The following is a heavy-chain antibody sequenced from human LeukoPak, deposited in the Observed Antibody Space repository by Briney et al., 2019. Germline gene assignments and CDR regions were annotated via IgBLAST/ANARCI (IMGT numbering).Heavy chain of an antibody. CDR2: ISSSSSTI. D-gene: IGHD3-3*01. V-gene: IGHV3-48*01. J-gene: IGHJ4*02. Sequence: GGSLRLSCAASGFTFSSYGMHWVRQAPGKGLEWVSYISSSSSTIYYADSVKGRFTISRDNAKNSLYLQMNSLRAEDTAVYYCARQLRFLEWVWGQGTLVTVSS. CDR1: GFTFSSYG. CDR3: ARQLRFLEWV.